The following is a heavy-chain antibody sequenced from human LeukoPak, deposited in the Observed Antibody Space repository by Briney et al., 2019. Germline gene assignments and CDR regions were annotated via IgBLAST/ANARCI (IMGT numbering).Heavy chain of an antibody. CDR2: INYSGNT. D-gene: IGHD5-18*01. V-gene: IGHV4-39*07. CDR3: ASGYSYDLFDY. J-gene: IGHJ4*02. CDR1: IGSLSSISSY. Sequence: PSQTLSLTCTVSIGSLSSISSYWGSVRQPPGKGLQWIGSINYSGNTYYNPYLKSRVTISVDTSKNQFSLKLSSVTAADTAVYYCASGYSYDLFDYWGQGTLVTVSS.